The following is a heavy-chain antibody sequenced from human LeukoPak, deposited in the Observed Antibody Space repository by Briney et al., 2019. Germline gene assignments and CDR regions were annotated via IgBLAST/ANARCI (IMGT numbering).Heavy chain of an antibody. Sequence: SETLSLTCTVSGGSISSYYWSWIRQPPGKGLEWIGYIYYSGSTNYNPSLKSRVTISVDTSKNQFSLKLSSVTAAATAVYYCARVAYRTLDYWGQGTLVTVSS. J-gene: IGHJ4*02. CDR1: GGSISSYY. CDR2: IYYSGST. V-gene: IGHV4-59*01. CDR3: ARVAYRTLDY. D-gene: IGHD1-7*01.